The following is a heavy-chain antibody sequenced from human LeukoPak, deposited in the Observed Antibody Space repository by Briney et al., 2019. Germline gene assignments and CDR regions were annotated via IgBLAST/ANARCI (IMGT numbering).Heavy chain of an antibody. Sequence: GGSLRLSCAASGFTLDDYAMHWVRQAPGKGLEWVSAISGSGGSTYYADSVKGRFTISRDNSKNTLYLQMNSLRAEDTAVYYCAKNPDNSGWSAGAFDIWGQGTMVTVSS. V-gene: IGHV3-23*01. D-gene: IGHD6-19*01. CDR2: ISGSGGST. CDR3: AKNPDNSGWSAGAFDI. J-gene: IGHJ3*02. CDR1: GFTLDDYA.